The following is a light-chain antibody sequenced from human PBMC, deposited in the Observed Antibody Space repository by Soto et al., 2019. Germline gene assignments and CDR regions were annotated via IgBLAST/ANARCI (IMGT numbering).Light chain of an antibody. CDR3: HQYNSYSYT. V-gene: IGKV1-5*03. Sequence: DIQMTQSPSTLSGSVGDRVTITCRASQTISSWLAWYQQKPGKAPKLLIFKASALHGGVPSRFSGSGSGTEFTLTISSPQPDDSATYYCHQYNSYSYTFGQGTKVEVK. J-gene: IGKJ2*01. CDR2: KAS. CDR1: QTISSW.